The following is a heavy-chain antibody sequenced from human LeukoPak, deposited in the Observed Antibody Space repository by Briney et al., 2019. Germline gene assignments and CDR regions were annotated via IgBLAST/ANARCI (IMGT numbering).Heavy chain of an antibody. V-gene: IGHV3-48*03. CDR2: ISSSGNTI. CDR1: EFTFTSYE. Sequence: GGSLRLSCAASEFTFTSYELNWVRQAPGKGLEWVSYISSSGNTISYADSVKGRFTISRDNAKNSLCLQVISLRAEDTAVYYCARGPSIAARYDAFDIWGQGTMVTVSS. J-gene: IGHJ3*02. D-gene: IGHD6-6*01. CDR3: ARGPSIAARYDAFDI.